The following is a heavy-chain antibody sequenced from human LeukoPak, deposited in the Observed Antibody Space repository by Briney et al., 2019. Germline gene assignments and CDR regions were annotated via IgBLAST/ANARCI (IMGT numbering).Heavy chain of an antibody. CDR1: GGTFSSYA. CDR3: VRLPRIAVAGSFDY. J-gene: IGHJ4*02. CDR2: IIPIFGTA. D-gene: IGHD6-19*01. Sequence: ASVKVSCKASGGTFSSYAISWVRQAPGQGLEWMGGIIPIFGTANYAQKFQGRVTITADESTSTAYMELSSLRSEDTAVYYCVRLPRIAVAGSFDYWGQGTLVTVSS. V-gene: IGHV1-69*13.